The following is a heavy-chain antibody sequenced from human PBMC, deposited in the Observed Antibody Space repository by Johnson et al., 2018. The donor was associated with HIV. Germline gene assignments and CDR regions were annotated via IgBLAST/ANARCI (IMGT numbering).Heavy chain of an antibody. CDR1: GFTVTTKY. Sequence: VQLVESGGGLVQPVGSLRLSCAASGFTVTTKYMSWVRQAPGKGLEWVSVIYSGVSTYYADSVKGRFTISRDNSKNSLYLQMNSLRVEDTGVYYCARATRSSSSGRHDAFDIWGQGTMVTVSS. CDR2: IYSGVST. D-gene: IGHD6-6*01. J-gene: IGHJ3*02. V-gene: IGHV3-66*01. CDR3: ARATRSSSSGRHDAFDI.